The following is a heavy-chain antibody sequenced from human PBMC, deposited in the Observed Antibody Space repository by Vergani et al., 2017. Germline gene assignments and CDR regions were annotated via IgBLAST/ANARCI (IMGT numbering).Heavy chain of an antibody. Sequence: QVKLQESGPGVVKPSQTLSLTCAVSGGSISSGDHCWTWIRQRPGKGLEWIGYIFYSGTTYDNPSLRSRLTISVDTSQNQFSLKLRSVTAADTAVYYCARVDTQVPATTHFCYMDVWGKGTTVTVSS. CDR3: ARVDTQVPATTHFCYMDV. CDR1: GGSISSGDHC. CDR2: IFYSGTT. D-gene: IGHD1-26*01. J-gene: IGHJ6*03. V-gene: IGHV4-31*11.